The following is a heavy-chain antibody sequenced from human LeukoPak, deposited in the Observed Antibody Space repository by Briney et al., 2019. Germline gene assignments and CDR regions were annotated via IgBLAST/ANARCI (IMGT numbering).Heavy chain of an antibody. J-gene: IGHJ4*02. CDR2: IYHSGST. D-gene: IGHD6-13*01. Sequence: SETLSLTCTVSGYSISSTYYWGWIRQPPGKGLEWIGSIYHSGSTYYNPSLKSRVTISVDTSKNQFSLKLSSVTAADTAVYYCAGTSSSWWNYDYWGQGTLVTVSS. V-gene: IGHV4-38-2*02. CDR3: AGTSSSWWNYDY. CDR1: GYSISSTYY.